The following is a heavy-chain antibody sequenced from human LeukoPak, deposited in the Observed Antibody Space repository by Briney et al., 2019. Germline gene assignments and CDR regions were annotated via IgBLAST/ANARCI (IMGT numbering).Heavy chain of an antibody. D-gene: IGHD4-11*01. CDR2: TNWNGGST. V-gene: IGHV3-20*01. J-gene: IGHJ6*02. CDR1: GFTFDDYG. Sequence: GGSLRLSCVASGFTFDDYGMSWVRQAPGRGLEWVSGTNWNGGSTDYADSVKGRFTISRDNAKKSLYLQMNSLRAEDTASYHCARADSLVHYGMDVWGQGTTVTVSS. CDR3: ARADSLVHYGMDV.